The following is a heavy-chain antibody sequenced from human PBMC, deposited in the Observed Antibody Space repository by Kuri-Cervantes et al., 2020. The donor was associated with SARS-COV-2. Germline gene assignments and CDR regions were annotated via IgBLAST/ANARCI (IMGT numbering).Heavy chain of an antibody. V-gene: IGHV1-18*04. CDR1: GYTFTSYG. CDR3: ARVCGGDCADNYYYYYGMDV. Sequence: ASVKVSCKTSGYTFTSYGISWVRQAPGQGLEWMGWISIKQGDTNYAQKFQGRVTMTTDTSTSTVYMELRSLRSDDTAVYYCARVCGGDCADNYYYYYGMDVWGQGTTVTVSS. CDR2: ISIKQGDT. D-gene: IGHD2-21*02. J-gene: IGHJ6*02.